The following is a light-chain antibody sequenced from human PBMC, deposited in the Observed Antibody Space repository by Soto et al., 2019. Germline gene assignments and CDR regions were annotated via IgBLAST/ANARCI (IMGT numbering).Light chain of an antibody. CDR3: QQYHYWPIT. V-gene: IGKV3-15*01. J-gene: IGKJ5*01. Sequence: EVVMTQSPSTLSASPGERVTLSCRASLRVASCLAWYQQKPGQAPRLILYGASTRATGSPARFSGSGSGTEFTLTISSLQSEDFAVYLCQQYHYWPITFGQGTRLEI. CDR1: LRVASC. CDR2: GAS.